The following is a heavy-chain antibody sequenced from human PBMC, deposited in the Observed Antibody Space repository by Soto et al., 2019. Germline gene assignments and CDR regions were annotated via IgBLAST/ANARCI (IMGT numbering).Heavy chain of an antibody. CDR3: ARGDQELDY. Sequence: QVQLQESGPGLVKPSETLSLTCTVSGDSINTYTWTWIRQPPGKGLEWIGYIFSSGSTNYNPSLQSRLTMSVDTSKNLFSLNLNSVTAADTAVYYCARGDQELDYWGQGTLVTVSS. D-gene: IGHD1-26*01. V-gene: IGHV4-59*01. CDR2: IFSSGST. CDR1: GDSINTYT. J-gene: IGHJ4*02.